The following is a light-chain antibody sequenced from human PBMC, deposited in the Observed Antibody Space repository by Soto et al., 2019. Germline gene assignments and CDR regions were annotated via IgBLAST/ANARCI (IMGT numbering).Light chain of an antibody. V-gene: IGKV1-39*01. CDR3: QQSYSTPPA. J-gene: IGKJ2*01. Sequence: DSQMTQSPSFLSASVGDRVTITCLASQSISSDLNWYQQKPGKATKLLIYAASSLQSGVPSRFSGSGSGTDFTLTISSLQPEDFATYYCQQSYSTPPAFGQGTKLEI. CDR2: AAS. CDR1: QSISSD.